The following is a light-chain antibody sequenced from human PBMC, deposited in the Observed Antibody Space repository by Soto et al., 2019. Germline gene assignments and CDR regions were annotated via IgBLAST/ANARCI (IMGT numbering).Light chain of an antibody. CDR3: QQYINWPQT. CDR1: RSISRN. V-gene: IGKV3-15*01. CDR2: AAS. J-gene: IGKJ1*01. Sequence: EIVMTQSPATLSVSPGEGATLSCRASRSISRNLAWYQQKPGQAPKFLIYAASTRATGTPARFGGSGSGTEFTLTISSLQSEDFAFYYCQQYINWPQTFGQGTKVEIK.